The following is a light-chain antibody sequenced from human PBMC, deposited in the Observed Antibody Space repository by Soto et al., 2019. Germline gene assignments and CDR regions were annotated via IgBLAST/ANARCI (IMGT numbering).Light chain of an antibody. CDR3: QQYGVSPWT. V-gene: IGKV3-20*01. J-gene: IGKJ1*01. CDR2: GST. CDR1: QRISISY. Sequence: EIVLTQSPGTLSLSPGEGATLSCRASQRISISYLAWYQQKPGQAPRLLIYGSTTRATGIPDRFSGGGSGTDFTLTIGRLEPEDFAVYYCQQYGVSPWTFGQGTIVEIK.